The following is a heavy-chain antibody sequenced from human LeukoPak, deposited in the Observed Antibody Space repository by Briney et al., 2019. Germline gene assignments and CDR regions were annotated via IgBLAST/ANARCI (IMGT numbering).Heavy chain of an antibody. V-gene: IGHV1-46*01. CDR3: AREPPESYYFDN. CDR1: GYTFSGFY. J-gene: IGHJ4*02. CDR2: IKVSGGRT. Sequence: ASVKVSFKASGYTFSGFYVHWVRQAAGQGLEWMGIIKVSGGRTEYAQKFQGRVTVTRDMSTSTVYMELNNLRSEDTAVYYCAREPPESYYFDNWGQGTLVTVSS.